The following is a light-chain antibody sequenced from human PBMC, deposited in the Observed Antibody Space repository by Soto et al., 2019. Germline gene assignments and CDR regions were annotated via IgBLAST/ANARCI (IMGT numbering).Light chain of an antibody. J-gene: IGLJ2*01. CDR2: YDS. Sequence: ELTQPPSVSVAPGKTARITCGGNNIGSKSVHWYQQEPGQAPVLVIYYDSDRPSGIPERFSGSNSGNTATLTISRVEAGDEADYYCQVWDSSSDHVVFGGGTKLTVL. V-gene: IGLV3-21*04. CDR1: NIGSKS. CDR3: QVWDSSSDHVV.